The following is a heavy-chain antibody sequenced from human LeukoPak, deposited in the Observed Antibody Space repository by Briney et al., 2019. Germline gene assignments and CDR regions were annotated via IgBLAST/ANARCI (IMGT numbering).Heavy chain of an antibody. CDR3: TTRRVAVATYFDY. D-gene: IGHD6-19*01. V-gene: IGHV3-15*01. J-gene: IGHJ4*02. Sequence: GGSLRLSCAASGFTFSNAWMSRVRQAPGKGLEWVGRIKSKTDGGTTDYAAPVKGRFTISRDDSKNTLYLQMNSLKTEDTAVYYCTTRRVAVATYFDYWGQGTLVTVS. CDR2: IKSKTDGGTT. CDR1: GFTFSNAW.